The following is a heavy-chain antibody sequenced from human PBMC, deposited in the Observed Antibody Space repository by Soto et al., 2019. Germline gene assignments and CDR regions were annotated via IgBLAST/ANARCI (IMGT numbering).Heavy chain of an antibody. J-gene: IGHJ6*02. CDR2: IYYSGST. CDR1: GGSISSGGYY. D-gene: IGHD3-3*01. CDR3: ARGEKGITIFGVVSPYGMDV. Sequence: ASETLSLTCTVSGGSISSGGYYWSWIRQHPGKGLEWIGYIYYSGSTYYNLSLKSRVTISVDTSKNQFSLKLSSVTAADTAVYYCARGEKGITIFGVVSPYGMDVWGQGTTVTVSS. V-gene: IGHV4-31*03.